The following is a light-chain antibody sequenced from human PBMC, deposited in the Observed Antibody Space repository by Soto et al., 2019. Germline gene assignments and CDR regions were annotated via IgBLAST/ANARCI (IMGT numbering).Light chain of an antibody. Sequence: DIQMTQSPSSLSASVGDRVTMTCRASQSISSYLNWYQQKPGKAPKLLIYAASSLLSGVPSRFSGSGSGTDFTLTISSLQPEDFATYYCQQSYSTLYTFGQGTKLEIK. V-gene: IGKV1-39*01. J-gene: IGKJ2*01. CDR1: QSISSY. CDR2: AAS. CDR3: QQSYSTLYT.